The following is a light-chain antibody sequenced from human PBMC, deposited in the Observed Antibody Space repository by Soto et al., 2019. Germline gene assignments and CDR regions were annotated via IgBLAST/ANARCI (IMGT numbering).Light chain of an antibody. V-gene: IGKV1-5*01. J-gene: IGKJ1*01. CDR1: QSISSW. CDR3: QQYNSYSRP. CDR2: DAS. Sequence: DIQMTQSPSTLSASVGDRVTITCRASQSISSWLAWYQQKLGKAPKLLIYDASSLESGVPSRFSGSGSGTEFTLTISSLQPVDFATYYCQQYNSYSRPFCQGPNLDIK.